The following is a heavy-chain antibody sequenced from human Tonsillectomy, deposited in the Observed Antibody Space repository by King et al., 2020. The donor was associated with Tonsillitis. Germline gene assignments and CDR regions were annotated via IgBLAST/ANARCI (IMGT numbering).Heavy chain of an antibody. CDR3: GKDFYCSGGNCYEIDS. J-gene: IGHJ4*02. CDR2: ISGDGSRT. D-gene: IGHD2-15*01. CDR1: GFTFEDYG. V-gene: IGHV3-43*02. Sequence: VQLVESGGGVVQPGGSLRLSCVASGFTFEDYGMHWVRQAPGKGLERVSLISGDGSRTYYVDSVKGRFTISRDNSKNSLYLQMNGLTTDDTAVYYCGKDFYCSGGNCYEIDSWGQGTLVTVSS.